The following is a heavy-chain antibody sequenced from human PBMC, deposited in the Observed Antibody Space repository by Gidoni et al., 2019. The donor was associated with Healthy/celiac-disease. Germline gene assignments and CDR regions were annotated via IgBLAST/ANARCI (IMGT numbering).Heavy chain of an antibody. CDR1: GFTFSSYA. Sequence: EVQLLESGGGLVQPGGSMRLSCAASGFTFSSYAMSWVRQAPGKGLEWVSAISGSGGSTYYADSVKGRFTISRANSKNTLYLQMNSLRAEDTAVYYCAKDDDFWSGQFDYWGQGTLVTVSS. CDR2: ISGSGGST. CDR3: AKDDDFWSGQFDY. V-gene: IGHV3-23*01. J-gene: IGHJ4*02. D-gene: IGHD3-3*01.